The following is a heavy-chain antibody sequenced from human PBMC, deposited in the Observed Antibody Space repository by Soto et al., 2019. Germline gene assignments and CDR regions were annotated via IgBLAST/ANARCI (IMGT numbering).Heavy chain of an antibody. D-gene: IGHD6-6*01. Sequence: GGSLRLSCAASGFTFSSYAMSWVRQAPGKGLEWVSAISGSGGSTYYADSVKGRFTISRDNSKNTLYLQMNSLRAEDTAVYYCAGSIAARPARGNDYWGQGTLVTVSS. V-gene: IGHV3-23*01. CDR1: GFTFSSYA. CDR3: AGSIAARPARGNDY. J-gene: IGHJ4*02. CDR2: ISGSGGST.